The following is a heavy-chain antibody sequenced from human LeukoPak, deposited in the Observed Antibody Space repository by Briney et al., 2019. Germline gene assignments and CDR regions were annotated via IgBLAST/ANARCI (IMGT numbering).Heavy chain of an antibody. CDR2: INHSGST. CDR3: ARGSLYGSGPYYYYYYGMDV. D-gene: IGHD3-10*01. CDR1: GGSFSGYH. V-gene: IGHV4-34*01. Sequence: SETLSLTCAVYGGSFSGYHWSWIRQPPGKGLEWIGEINHSGSTKYNPSLKSRVTISVDTSKNQFSLKLSSVTAADTAVYYCARGSLYGSGPYYYYYYGMDVWGQGTTVTVSS. J-gene: IGHJ6*02.